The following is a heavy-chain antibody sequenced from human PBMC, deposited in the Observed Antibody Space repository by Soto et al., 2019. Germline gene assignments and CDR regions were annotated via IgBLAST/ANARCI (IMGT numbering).Heavy chain of an antibody. CDR1: GCPISSYY. CDR2: IYYSVT. CDR3: ARTYDGSGPNSGGYSFDI. V-gene: IGHV4-59*01. Sequence: SETLSLTCSVSGCPISSYYWSWIRQPPGKGLEWIAYIYYSVTSYNPSLKSRVSISLDTSKNQFSLKLSSVTAADTAVYYCARTYDGSGPNSGGYSFDIWGQGTMVT. J-gene: IGHJ3*02. D-gene: IGHD3-22*01.